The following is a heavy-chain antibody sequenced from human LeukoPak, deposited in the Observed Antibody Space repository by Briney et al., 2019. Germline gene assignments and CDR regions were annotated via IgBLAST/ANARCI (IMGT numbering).Heavy chain of an antibody. J-gene: IGHJ3*02. CDR1: GFTFTNDF. V-gene: IGHV3-74*01. Sequence: GGSLRLSCAASGFTFTNDFMTWVRQAPGKGLVWVSRINSDGSSTSYADSVKGRFTISRDNAKNTMYLQMNSLRAEDTAVYYCAKAAAGARNAFDIWGQGTMVTVSS. CDR2: INSDGSST. D-gene: IGHD6-13*01. CDR3: AKAAAGARNAFDI.